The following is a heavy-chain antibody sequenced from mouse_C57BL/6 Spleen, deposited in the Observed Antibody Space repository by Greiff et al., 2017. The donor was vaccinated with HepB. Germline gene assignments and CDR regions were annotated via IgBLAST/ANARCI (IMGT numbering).Heavy chain of an antibody. CDR1: GFTFSSYA. CDR2: ISDGGSYT. V-gene: IGHV5-4*01. Sequence: EVKVVESGGGLVKPGGSLKISCAASGFTFSSYAMSWVRQTPEKRLEWVATISDGGSYTYYPDNVKGRFTISRDNAKNNLYLQMSHLKSEDTAMYYCARDTLTGGAMDYWGQGTSVTVSS. J-gene: IGHJ4*01. CDR3: ARDTLTGGAMDY.